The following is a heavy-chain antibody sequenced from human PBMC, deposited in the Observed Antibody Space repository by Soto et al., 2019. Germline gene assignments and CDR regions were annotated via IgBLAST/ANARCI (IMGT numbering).Heavy chain of an antibody. CDR1: GFSFSGYA. CDR2: ISGSGAST. J-gene: IGHJ4*02. V-gene: IGHV3-23*01. CDR3: AKNSKGYSGSYFDY. Sequence: EVQLLESGGGVGQPGGSLRLSCAATGFSFSGYAMSWVRQAAGKGLEWVSTISGSGASTFYADSVKGRFTISRDNSKNTCYLPINSLRAEDTAVYYCAKNSKGYSGSYFDYWGQGTLVTVSS. D-gene: IGHD1-26*01.